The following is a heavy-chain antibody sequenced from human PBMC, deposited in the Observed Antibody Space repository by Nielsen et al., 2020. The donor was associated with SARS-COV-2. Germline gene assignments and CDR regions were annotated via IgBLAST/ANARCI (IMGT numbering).Heavy chain of an antibody. Sequence: GESLKISCAASGFSFDDYGMSWVRQAPGKGLEWVSGINWNGGITAYADSVKGRFTISRDNAKNSLFLQMNSLRAEDTALYHCARNEHSSGLGGHYYYGVDVWGQGTTVTVSS. D-gene: IGHD5-18*01. CDR2: INWNGGIT. CDR3: ARNEHSSGLGGHYYYGVDV. V-gene: IGHV3-20*01. J-gene: IGHJ6*02. CDR1: GFSFDDYG.